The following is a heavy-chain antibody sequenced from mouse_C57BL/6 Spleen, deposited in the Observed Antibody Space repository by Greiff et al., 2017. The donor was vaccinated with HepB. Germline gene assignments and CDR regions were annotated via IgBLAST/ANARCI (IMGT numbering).Heavy chain of an antibody. CDR2: IYPGDGDT. Sequence: VQLQQSGAELVKPGASVKISCKASGYAFSSYWMNWVKQRPGKGLEWIGQIYPGDGDTNYNGKFKGKATLTADKSSSTAYMQLSSLTSEDSAVYFCARVYYGSSHWYFDVWGTGTTVTVSS. V-gene: IGHV1-80*01. J-gene: IGHJ1*03. CDR3: ARVYYGSSHWYFDV. CDR1: GYAFSSYW. D-gene: IGHD1-1*01.